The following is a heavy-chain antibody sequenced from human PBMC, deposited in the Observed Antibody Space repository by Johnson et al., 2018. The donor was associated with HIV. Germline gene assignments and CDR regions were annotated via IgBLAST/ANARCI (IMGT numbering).Heavy chain of an antibody. V-gene: IGHV3-30*14. CDR2: ISFDGNNK. CDR1: GFTFSNYP. Sequence: VQLVESGGGVVQPGRSLRLSCAASGFTFSNYPMNWVRQAPGKGLEWVAVISFDGNNKYYADSVKGRFTILRDNSKNTLYLQMNSLRAEDTAVYYCARDPGFDDAFDIWGQGTMVTVSS. J-gene: IGHJ3*02. CDR3: ARDPGFDDAFDI.